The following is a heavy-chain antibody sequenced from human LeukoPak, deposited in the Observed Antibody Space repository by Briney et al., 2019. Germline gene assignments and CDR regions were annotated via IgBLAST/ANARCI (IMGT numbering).Heavy chain of an antibody. CDR1: GGTFSSYA. Sequence: GSSVKVSCKASGGTFSSYAISWVRQAPGQGLEWMGGIIPIFGTANYAQKFPGRVTITTDESTSTAYMELSSLRSEDTAVYYCASKDRQWELGYWGQGTLVTVSS. V-gene: IGHV1-69*05. J-gene: IGHJ4*02. CDR2: IIPIFGTA. D-gene: IGHD1-26*01. CDR3: ASKDRQWELGY.